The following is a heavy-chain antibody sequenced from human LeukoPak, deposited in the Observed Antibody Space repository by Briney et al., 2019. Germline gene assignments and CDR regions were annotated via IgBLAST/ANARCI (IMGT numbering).Heavy chain of an antibody. J-gene: IGHJ3*02. CDR3: ARVAFIAAAGWGAFDI. D-gene: IGHD6-13*01. CDR2: ISYDGSNK. V-gene: IGHV3-30*03. Sequence: GGSLRLSCAASGFTFSSYGMHWVRQAPGKGLEWVAVISYDGSNKYYADSVKGRFTISRDNSKNTLYLQMNSLRAEDTAVYYCARVAFIAAAGWGAFDIWGQGTMVTVSS. CDR1: GFTFSSYG.